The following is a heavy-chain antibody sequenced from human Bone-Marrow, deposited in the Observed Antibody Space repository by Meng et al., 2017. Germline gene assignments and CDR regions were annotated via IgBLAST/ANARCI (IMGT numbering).Heavy chain of an antibody. Sequence: ASVKVSCKASGYTFTSYYMHWVRQAPGQGLEWMGIINPSGGSTSYAQKFQGRVTMTRDTSTSTAYMELRSLRSDDTAVYYCARDHDSSGYFYYYYGMDVWGQGNTV. V-gene: IGHV1-46*01. CDR3: ARDHDSSGYFYYYYGMDV. CDR2: INPSGGST. CDR1: GYTFTSYY. J-gene: IGHJ6*01. D-gene: IGHD3-22*01.